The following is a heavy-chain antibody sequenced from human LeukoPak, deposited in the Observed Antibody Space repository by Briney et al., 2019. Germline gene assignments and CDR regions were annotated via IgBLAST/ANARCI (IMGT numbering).Heavy chain of an antibody. CDR2: IYTSGST. D-gene: IGHD1-26*01. J-gene: IGHJ4*02. Sequence: PSETLSLTCTVSGGSISSYYWSWIRQPAGKGLEWIGRIYTSGSTNYNPSLKSRVTISVDTSKNQFSLKLSSVTAADTAVYYCARDFKVAVGATHYFDTWGQGTLVTVSS. CDR1: GGSISSYY. V-gene: IGHV4-4*07. CDR3: ARDFKVAVGATHYFDT.